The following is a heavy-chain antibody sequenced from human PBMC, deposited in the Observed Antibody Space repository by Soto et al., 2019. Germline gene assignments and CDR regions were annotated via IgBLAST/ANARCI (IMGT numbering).Heavy chain of an antibody. J-gene: IGHJ4*02. V-gene: IGHV4-59*01. CDR1: GGSISSYY. Sequence: SETLSLTCTVSGGSISSYYWSWIRQPPGKGLEWIGYIYYSGSTNYNPSLKSRVTISVDTSKNQFSLKLSSVTAADTAVYYCVRVRYYDYIWGSYRSQYRNPYFDYWGQGTLVTVSS. CDR3: VRVRYYDYIWGSYRSQYRNPYFDY. CDR2: IYYSGST. D-gene: IGHD3-16*02.